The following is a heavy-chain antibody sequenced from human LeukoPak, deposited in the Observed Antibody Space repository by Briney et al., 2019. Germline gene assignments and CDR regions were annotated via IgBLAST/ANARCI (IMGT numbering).Heavy chain of an antibody. Sequence: GGSLRLSCAASGFTFSDYYMSWIRQAPGKGLEWVGFIRSKSYGGTAEYAASVKDRFTISRDDSTRLAYLQMKSLKTEDTGVYYCGRAPRPVAWNWFDPWGQGTLVTVSS. CDR1: GFTFSDYY. V-gene: IGHV3-49*03. CDR2: IRSKSYGGTA. D-gene: IGHD2-15*01. J-gene: IGHJ5*02. CDR3: GRAPRPVAWNWFDP.